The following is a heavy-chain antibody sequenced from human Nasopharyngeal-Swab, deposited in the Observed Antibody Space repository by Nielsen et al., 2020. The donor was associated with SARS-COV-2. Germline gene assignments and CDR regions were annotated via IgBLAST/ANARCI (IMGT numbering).Heavy chain of an antibody. CDR2: IIPILGIA. V-gene: IGHV1-69*04. J-gene: IGHJ5*02. CDR3: AREGGTRDGFDP. CDR1: GGTFSSYA. Sequence: SVKVSCKASGGTFSSYAISWVRQAPGQGLEWMGRIIPILGIANYAQKFQGRVTITADESTSTAYMELSSLRSEDTAVYYCAREGGTRDGFDPWGQGTLVTVSS. D-gene: IGHD2-15*01.